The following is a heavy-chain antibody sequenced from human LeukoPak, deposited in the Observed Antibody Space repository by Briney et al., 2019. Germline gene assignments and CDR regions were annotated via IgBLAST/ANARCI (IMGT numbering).Heavy chain of an antibody. CDR1: GGSISSGSYY. J-gene: IGHJ6*03. Sequence: SETLSLTCTVSGGSISSGSYYWSWIRQPAGKGLEWIGRIYTSGSTNYNPSLKSRFTISVDTSKNQFSLKLSSVTAADTAVYYCARDYVVVVPAAIWYYMDVWGKGTTVTVSS. CDR2: IYTSGST. D-gene: IGHD2-2*02. V-gene: IGHV4-61*02. CDR3: ARDYVVVVPAAIWYYMDV.